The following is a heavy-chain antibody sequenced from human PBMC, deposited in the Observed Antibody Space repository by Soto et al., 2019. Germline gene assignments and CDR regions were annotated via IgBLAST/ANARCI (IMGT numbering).Heavy chain of an antibody. J-gene: IGHJ6*02. CDR2: ISGSGGST. CDR3: AKVYSAMVPHTYYYYGMDV. V-gene: IGHV3-23*01. CDR1: GFTFSSYA. D-gene: IGHD5-18*01. Sequence: LRLSCAASGFTFSSYAMSWVRQAPGKGLEWVSAISGSGGSTYYADSVKGRFTISRDNSKNTLYLQMNSLRAEDTAVYYCAKVYSAMVPHTYYYYGMDVWGQGTTVTVSS.